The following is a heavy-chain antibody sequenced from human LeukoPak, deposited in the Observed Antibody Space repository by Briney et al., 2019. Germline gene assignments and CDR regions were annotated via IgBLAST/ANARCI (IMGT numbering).Heavy chain of an antibody. CDR3: AKDERGAAGGYYFDY. CDR2: ISGSGGST. D-gene: IGHD3-10*01. CDR1: GFTFSSYA. V-gene: IGHV3-23*01. J-gene: IGHJ4*02. Sequence: QTGGSLRLSCAASGFTFSSYAMSWVRQAPGKGLEWVSAISGSGGSTYYADSVKGRFTISRDNSKITLYLQMNSLRAEDTAVCYCAKDERGAAGGYYFDYWGQGTLVTVSS.